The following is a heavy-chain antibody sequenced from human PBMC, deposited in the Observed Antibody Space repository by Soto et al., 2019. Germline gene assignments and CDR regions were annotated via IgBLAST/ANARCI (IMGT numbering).Heavy chain of an antibody. Sequence: SETLSLTCAVYGGSFSGYYWSWIRQPPGKGLEWIGEINHSGSTNYNPSLKSRVTISVDTSKNQFSLKLSSVTAADTAVEYCARVSGQLVHYLAYGGQGTLVTVSS. CDR3: ARVSGQLVHYLAY. CDR2: INHSGST. J-gene: IGHJ4*02. D-gene: IGHD6-13*01. V-gene: IGHV4-34*01. CDR1: GGSFSGYY.